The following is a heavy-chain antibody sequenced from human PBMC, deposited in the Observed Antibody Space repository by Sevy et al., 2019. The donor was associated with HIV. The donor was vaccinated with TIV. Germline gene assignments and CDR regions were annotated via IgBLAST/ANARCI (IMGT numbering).Heavy chain of an antibody. V-gene: IGHV3-9*01. CDR3: VGDMSPTLSTGHNWFDF. CDR2: VTGDGSKK. D-gene: IGHD2-21*01. CDR1: GFVFEDFA. J-gene: IGHJ5*01. Sequence: GGSLRLSCVASGFVFEDFAVHWVRRSPGKGLEWVSGVTGDGSKKFYEDSVKGRFSISRDNARNSLYLQMNNVKFDDTALYNCVGDMSPTLSTGHNWFDFWGQGTLVTVSS.